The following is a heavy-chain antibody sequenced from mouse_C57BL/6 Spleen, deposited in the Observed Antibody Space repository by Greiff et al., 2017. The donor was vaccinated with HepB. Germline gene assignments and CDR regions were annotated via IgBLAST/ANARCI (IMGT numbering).Heavy chain of an antibody. CDR2: ISNGGGST. CDR1: GFTFSDYY. Sequence: EVKLVESGGGLVQPGGSLKLSCAASGFTFSDYYMYWVRQTPEKRLEWVAYISNGGGSTYYPDTVKGRFTISRDNAKNTLYLQMSRLKSEDTAMYYCARRSHYYGSSLYFDYWGQGTTLTVSS. J-gene: IGHJ2*01. CDR3: ARRSHYYGSSLYFDY. V-gene: IGHV5-12*01. D-gene: IGHD1-1*01.